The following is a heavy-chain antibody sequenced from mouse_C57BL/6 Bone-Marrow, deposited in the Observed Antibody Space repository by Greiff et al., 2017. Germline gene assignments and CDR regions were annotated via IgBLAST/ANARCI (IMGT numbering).Heavy chain of an antibody. J-gene: IGHJ2*01. CDR2: IDPSDSET. CDR3: ARCFYFDY. V-gene: IGHV1-52*01. CDR1: GYTFTSYW. Sequence: VQLQQSGAELVRPGSSVKLSCKASGYTFTSYWMHWVKQRPIQGLEWIGNIDPSDSETHYNQKFKDKATLTVDKSSSTAYMQLSSLTSEDSAVYYCARCFYFDYWGQGTTLTVSS.